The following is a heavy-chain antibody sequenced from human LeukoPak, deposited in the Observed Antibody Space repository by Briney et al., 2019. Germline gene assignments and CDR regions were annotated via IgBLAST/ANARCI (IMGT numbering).Heavy chain of an antibody. V-gene: IGHV1-69*05. CDR2: IIPIFGTA. Sequence: ASVKVSCKASGGPFITYTINWVRQAPGQGLEWMGGIIPIFGTANYAQKFQGRVTVTTDDSTSTAFMELSSPRSEDTAVYYCATYMLRDNWNVHTFDSWGQGTLVTVSS. D-gene: IGHD1-1*01. J-gene: IGHJ4*02. CDR3: ATYMLRDNWNVHTFDS. CDR1: GGPFITYT.